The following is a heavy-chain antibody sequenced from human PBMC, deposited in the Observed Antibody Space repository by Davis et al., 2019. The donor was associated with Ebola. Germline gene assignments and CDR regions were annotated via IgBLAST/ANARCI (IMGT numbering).Heavy chain of an antibody. CDR1: GFTFTNFA. D-gene: IGHD1-1*01. CDR2: ISSSGTST. V-gene: IGHV3-23*01. CDR3: AGDPNWESGS. J-gene: IGHJ5*02. Sequence: GESLKISCAASGFTFTNFAMSWVRQAPGKGLEWVSGISSSGTSTYFVDSVKGRFTISRDNSKNTLYLQMDSLRIEDTAQYYCAGDPNWESGSWGQGTLVSVSS.